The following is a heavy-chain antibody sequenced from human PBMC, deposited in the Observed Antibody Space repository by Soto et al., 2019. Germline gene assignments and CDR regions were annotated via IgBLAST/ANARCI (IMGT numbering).Heavy chain of an antibody. D-gene: IGHD2-2*01. Sequence: GGSLRLSCAASAFTFSSHDMSWVRQAPGKGLEWVSGISGSGSSTFYADSVKGRFTISRDNFKSTVYLQMNSLRVEDTAVYYCAPRGVPPAIPAAYYFDSGGQEPLATVP. V-gene: IGHV3-23*01. CDR2: ISGSGSST. CDR3: APRGVPPAIPAAYYFDS. J-gene: IGHJ4*02. CDR1: AFTFSSHD.